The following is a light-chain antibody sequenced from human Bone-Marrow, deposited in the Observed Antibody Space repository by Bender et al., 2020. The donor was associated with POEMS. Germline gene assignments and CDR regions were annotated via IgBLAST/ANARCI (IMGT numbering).Light chain of an antibody. J-gene: IGLJ2*01. CDR1: SGDIGTYNY. Sequence: QSALTQPASVSGSPGQSITISCTGGSGDIGTYNYVSWYQHHPGKAPKLLIFDVSDRPSRVSYRFSGSKSGNTASLTISGLQVEDEGSYYCFSYAGTSTWVFGGGTELTVL. CDR2: DVS. V-gene: IGLV2-23*02. CDR3: FSYAGTSTWV.